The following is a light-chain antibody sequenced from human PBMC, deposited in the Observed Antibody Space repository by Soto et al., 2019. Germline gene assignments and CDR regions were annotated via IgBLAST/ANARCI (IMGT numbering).Light chain of an antibody. J-gene: IGKJ1*01. CDR3: QQYNSYSTT. CDR1: QTINNY. V-gene: IGKV1-39*01. CDR2: AAY. Sequence: DIQMTQSPSSLSASVGDRVTITCRTSQTINNYLNWYPQKPGRAPKLLIYAAYNLQSGVPSRFSGSGSGTDFTLAISALQPDDFSTYYCQQYNSYSTTFGQGTKVDIK.